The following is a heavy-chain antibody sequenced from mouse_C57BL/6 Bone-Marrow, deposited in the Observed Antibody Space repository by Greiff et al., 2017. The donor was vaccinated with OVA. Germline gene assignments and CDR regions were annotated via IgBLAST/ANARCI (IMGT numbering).Heavy chain of an antibody. CDR1: GYSITSGYY. CDR2: ISYDGSN. V-gene: IGHV3-6*01. CDR3: AREGVGY. J-gene: IGHJ2*01. Sequence: DVQLQESGPGLVKPSQSLSLTCSVTGYSITSGYYWNWIRQFPGNKLEWMGYISYDGSNNYNPSLKNRISITRDTSKNQFFLKLNSVTTEDTATYYCAREGVGYWGQGTTLTVSS.